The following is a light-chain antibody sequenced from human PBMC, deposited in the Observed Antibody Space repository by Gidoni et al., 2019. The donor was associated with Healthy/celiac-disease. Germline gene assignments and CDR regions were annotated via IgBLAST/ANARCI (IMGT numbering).Light chain of an antibody. J-gene: IGLJ2*01. Sequence: QSVLTQPPSVSGAPGQRVTISCPGSSSNIGAGYDVHWYQQFPGTAPKILIYGNSNRPSGVPDRFSGSKSGTSASLAITGLQAEDEADYYCQSYDSSLSALFGGGTKLTVL. CDR3: QSYDSSLSAL. V-gene: IGLV1-40*01. CDR2: GNS. CDR1: SSNIGAGYD.